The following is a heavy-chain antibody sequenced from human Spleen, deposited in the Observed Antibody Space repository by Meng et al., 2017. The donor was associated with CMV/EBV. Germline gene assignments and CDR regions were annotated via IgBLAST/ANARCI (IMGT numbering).Heavy chain of an antibody. CDR1: GFTFSNFA. CDR2: ISASGAST. J-gene: IGHJ6*02. D-gene: IGHD6-19*01. Sequence: GGSLRLSCAASGFTFSNFAMTWVRQAPGKGLEWVSVISASGASTYYADSVKGRFTISRENSKNTLYLQMNSLGAEDTAEYYCASIKSSGQNYYYYYPMGVWGQGTTVTVSS. V-gene: IGHV3-23*01. CDR3: ASIKSSGQNYYYYYPMGV.